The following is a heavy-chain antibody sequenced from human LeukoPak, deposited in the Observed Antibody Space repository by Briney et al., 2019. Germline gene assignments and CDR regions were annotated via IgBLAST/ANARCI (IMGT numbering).Heavy chain of an antibody. Sequence: GGSLRLSCTVSGFTYSRYRMSWVRQATGNGREWGGNIKQDGSEKYYVDSVKGRFTISRDNAKNSLYLQMNSLRAEGTAVYYCARARGRDYYYYYMDVWGKGTTVTVSS. V-gene: IGHV3-7*01. CDR1: GFTYSRYR. D-gene: IGHD3-10*01. CDR3: ARARGRDYYYYYMDV. CDR2: IKQDGSEK. J-gene: IGHJ6*03.